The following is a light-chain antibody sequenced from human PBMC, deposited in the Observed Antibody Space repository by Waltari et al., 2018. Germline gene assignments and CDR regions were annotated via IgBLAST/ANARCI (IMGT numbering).Light chain of an antibody. CDR1: SLRRYY. CDR3: LSRDTSSTRL. CDR2: GQD. V-gene: IGLV3-19*01. J-gene: IGLJ2*01. Sequence: SSELTQAPAVSVALGQTGRITCQGDSLRRYYDSWYQQRPGQAPILFLYGQDNRPSGIPDRFSGSTSGNTASLTITGAQAEDEADYYCLSRDTSSTRLFGGGTRLTV.